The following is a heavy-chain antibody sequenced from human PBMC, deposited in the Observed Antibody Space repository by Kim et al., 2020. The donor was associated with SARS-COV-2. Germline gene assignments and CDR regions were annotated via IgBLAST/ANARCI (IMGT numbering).Heavy chain of an antibody. CDR2: ISIRSMTI. D-gene: IGHD3-22*01. CDR3: ARGTPYYYHSSAYFDS. J-gene: IGHJ4*01. V-gene: IGHV3-48*03. CDR1: GFTFSSYE. Sequence: GGSLRLSCTASGFTFSSYEMNWVRQAPGKGLEWVSYISIRSMTIYYADSVRGRFTISRDNAKNSLYLQMNSLRAEDTSIYYCARGTPYYYHSSAYFDSWG.